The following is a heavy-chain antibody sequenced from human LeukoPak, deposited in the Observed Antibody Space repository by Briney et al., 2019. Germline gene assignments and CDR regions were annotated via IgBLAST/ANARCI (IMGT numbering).Heavy chain of an antibody. V-gene: IGHV4-59*01. D-gene: IGHD5-18*01. CDR1: GGSISSYY. J-gene: IGHJ4*02. CDR2: IYYSGST. CDR3: ARDEGYSYDKGFHYY. Sequence: SETLSLTCTVSGGSISSYYWSWIRQPPGKGLEWIGYIYYSGSTNYNPSLKSRVTISVDTSKNQFSLKLSSVSAADTAVYYCARDEGYSYDKGFHYYWGQGTLVTVSS.